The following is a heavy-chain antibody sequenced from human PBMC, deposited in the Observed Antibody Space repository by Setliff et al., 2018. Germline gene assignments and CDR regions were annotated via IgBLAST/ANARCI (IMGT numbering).Heavy chain of an antibody. V-gene: IGHV4-59*01. CDR2: IFYSGSS. D-gene: IGHD4-4*01. J-gene: IGHJ4*02. CDR3: ARRPRTVTHFDY. CDR1: GVSIRRYY. Sequence: SETLSLTCTVSGVSIRRYYWSWIRQPPGKGLEWIGYIFYSGSSNYNPSLQSRVSISVDTSKNQLSLKLDSLTAADTAVYCCARRPRTVTHFDYWGQGALVTVSS.